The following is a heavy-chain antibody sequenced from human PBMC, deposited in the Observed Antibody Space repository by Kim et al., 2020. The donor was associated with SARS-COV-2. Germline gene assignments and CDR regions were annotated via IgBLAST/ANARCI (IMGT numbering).Heavy chain of an antibody. CDR2: ISSSSSYI. V-gene: IGHV3-21*01. D-gene: IGHD2-2*01. Sequence: GGSLRLSCAASGFTFSSYSMNWVRQAPGKGLEWVSSISSSSSYIYYADSVKGRFTISRDNAKNSLYLQMNSLRAEDTAVYYCARDGPGCSSTSCSYYALYYYYGMDVWGQGTTVTVSS. CDR1: GFTFSSYS. CDR3: ARDGPGCSSTSCSYYALYYYYGMDV. J-gene: IGHJ6*02.